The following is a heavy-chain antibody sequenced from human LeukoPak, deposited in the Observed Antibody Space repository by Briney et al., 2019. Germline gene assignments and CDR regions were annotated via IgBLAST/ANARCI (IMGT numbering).Heavy chain of an antibody. J-gene: IGHJ6*02. Sequence: SETLSLTCAVYGGSFSGYYWSWIRQPPGKGLEWIGEINHSGSTNYNPSLKSRVTISVDTSKNQFSLKLSSVTAADTAVYYCARSLMGYCSSTSCYAYYYYGMDVWGQGTTVTVSS. V-gene: IGHV4-34*01. CDR3: ARSLMGYCSSTSCYAYYYYGMDV. CDR2: INHSGST. CDR1: GGSFSGYY. D-gene: IGHD2-2*01.